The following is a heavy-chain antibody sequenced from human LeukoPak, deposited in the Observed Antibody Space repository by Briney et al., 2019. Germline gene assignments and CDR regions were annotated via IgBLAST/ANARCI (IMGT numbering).Heavy chain of an antibody. Sequence: SVKVSCKASGGTFSSYAISWVRQAPGQGLEWMGRIIPILGIANYAQKFQGRVTITADKSTSTAYMELSSLRSEDTAVYYCAREPGRMTTCYFDYWGQGTLVTVSS. J-gene: IGHJ4*02. CDR3: AREPGRMTTCYFDY. V-gene: IGHV1-69*04. D-gene: IGHD3-16*01. CDR2: IIPILGIA. CDR1: GGTFSSYA.